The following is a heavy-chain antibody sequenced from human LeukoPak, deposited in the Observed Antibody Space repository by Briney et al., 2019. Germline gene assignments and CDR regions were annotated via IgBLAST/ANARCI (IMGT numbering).Heavy chain of an antibody. CDR1: GRTFSSHS. D-gene: IGHD6-25*01. CDR2: IRSSSSTR. V-gene: IGHV3-48*01. J-gene: IGHJ4*02. CDR3: ASWAGTTAGFSGPFDF. Sequence: PGGSLRLSCAASGRTFSSHSMNWVRQAPGKGLEWISHIRSSSSTRTTYYEDSVKGRFTIARDDATNSLYLQMNSLRGEDTAVYYCASWAGTTAGFSGPFDFWGQGTLVTVSS.